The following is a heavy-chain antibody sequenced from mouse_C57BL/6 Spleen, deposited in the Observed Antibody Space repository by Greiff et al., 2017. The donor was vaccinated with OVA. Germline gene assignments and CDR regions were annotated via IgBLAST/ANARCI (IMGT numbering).Heavy chain of an antibody. CDR1: GYTFTSYW. V-gene: IGHV1-53*01. J-gene: IGHJ1*03. CDR2: INPSNGGT. D-gene: IGHD2-3*01. Sequence: QVQLQQPGTELVKPGASVKLSCKASGYTFTSYWMHWVKQRPGQGLEWIGNINPSNGGTNYNEKFKSKATLTVDKSSSTAYMQLSSLTSEDSAVYYCAREGGYDGYWYFDVWGTGTTVTVSS. CDR3: AREGGYDGYWYFDV.